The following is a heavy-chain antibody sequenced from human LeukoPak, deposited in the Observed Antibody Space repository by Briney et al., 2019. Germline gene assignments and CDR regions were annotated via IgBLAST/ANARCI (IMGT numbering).Heavy chain of an antibody. CDR3: ARVGTITSFGY. D-gene: IGHD3-3*01. V-gene: IGHV3-23*01. Sequence: GGSLRLSCAASGFTVSSNYMSWVRQAPGKGLEWVSAISGSGDNTYYADSVKGRFTISRDNSKNTVYLQMNSLRAEDTAVYYCARVGTITSFGYWGQGTLVTVSS. CDR1: GFTVSSNY. CDR2: ISGSGDNT. J-gene: IGHJ4*02.